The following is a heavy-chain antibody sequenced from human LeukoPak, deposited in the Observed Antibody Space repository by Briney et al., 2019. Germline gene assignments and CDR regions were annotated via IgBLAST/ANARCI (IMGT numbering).Heavy chain of an antibody. V-gene: IGHV1-8*01. CDR1: GYTFTSYD. Sequence: ASVKVSCKASGYTFTSYDINWVRQATGQGLEWMGWMNPNSGNTGYAQKFQGRVTMTRNTSISTAYMELSSLRSEDTAVYYCARHGAYYDFWSGYTYSGMDVWGQGTTVTVSS. CDR2: MNPNSGNT. D-gene: IGHD3-3*01. CDR3: ARHGAYYDFWSGYTYSGMDV. J-gene: IGHJ6*02.